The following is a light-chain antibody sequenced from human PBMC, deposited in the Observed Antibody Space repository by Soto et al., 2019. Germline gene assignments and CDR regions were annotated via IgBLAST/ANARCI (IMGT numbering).Light chain of an antibody. V-gene: IGKV1D-12*01. CDR1: QGIKSW. CDR2: DAN. Sequence: DIQMTQSPSSVSASVGDTVVITCRASQGIKSWFAWYQQRPGNAPKLLISDANTLQTGVPPRFSGSGSGTDFFLTVNSLQPEDCATYYGQQADSFPITFGQGTRLEIK. CDR3: QQADSFPIT. J-gene: IGKJ5*01.